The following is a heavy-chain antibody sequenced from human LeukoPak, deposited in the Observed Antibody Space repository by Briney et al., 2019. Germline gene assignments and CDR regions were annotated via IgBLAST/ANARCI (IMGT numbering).Heavy chain of an antibody. V-gene: IGHV4-30-2*01. CDR2: IYHSGST. J-gene: IGHJ4*02. Sequence: SETLSLTCTVSGGSISSGGYYWSWIRQPPGKGLEWIGYIYHSGSTYYNPSLKSRVTISVDRSKNQFSLKLSSVTAADTAVYYCARTFWSRHYFDYWGQGTLVTVSS. CDR1: GGSISSGGYY. D-gene: IGHD3-3*01. CDR3: ARTFWSRHYFDY.